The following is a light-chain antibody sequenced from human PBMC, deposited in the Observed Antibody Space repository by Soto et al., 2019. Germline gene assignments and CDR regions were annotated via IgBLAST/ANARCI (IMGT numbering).Light chain of an antibody. Sequence: DIQMTQSPSTLSASVGDRVTITCRASQSISSWLAWYQQKPGKAPKLLIYKASSLESGVPSRFSGSGSGTEFTLTISSRQPDDFATYYCQQYNGYPRTFGQGTKVEIK. J-gene: IGKJ1*01. CDR2: KAS. CDR3: QQYNGYPRT. V-gene: IGKV1-5*03. CDR1: QSISSW.